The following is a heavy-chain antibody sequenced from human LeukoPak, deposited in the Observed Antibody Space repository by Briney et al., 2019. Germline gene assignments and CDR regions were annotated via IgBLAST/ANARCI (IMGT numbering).Heavy chain of an antibody. J-gene: IGHJ6*02. CDR1: GFTFSSYA. D-gene: IGHD3-22*01. CDR2: ISYDGSNK. Sequence: PGRSLRLSCAASGFTFSSYAMHWVRQAPGKGLEWVAVISYDGSNKYYADSVKGRFTISRDNSKNTLYLQMNSLRAEDTAVYYCVRDRYYYDSSGYYYYYYGMDVWGQGTTVTVSS. V-gene: IGHV3-30*04. CDR3: VRDRYYYDSSGYYYYYYGMDV.